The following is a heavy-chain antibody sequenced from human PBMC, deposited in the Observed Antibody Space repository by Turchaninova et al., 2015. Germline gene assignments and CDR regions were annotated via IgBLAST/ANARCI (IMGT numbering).Heavy chain of an antibody. CDR2: IKKDGSEK. J-gene: IGHJ3*02. CDR1: GFIFSSYS. V-gene: IGHV3-7*03. Sequence: EVQLMESGGALVQPGGSLTLSCAGSGFIFSSYSMSWVRQAPGKGLEWVAKIKKDGSEKNYGDSVKGRFTISRDNSKNSVFLQMNSLRVDDTAVYYCARDGIWGQGTVVTVSS. CDR3: ARDGI.